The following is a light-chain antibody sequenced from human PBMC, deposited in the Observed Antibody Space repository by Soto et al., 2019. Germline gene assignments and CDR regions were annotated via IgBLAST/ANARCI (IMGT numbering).Light chain of an antibody. CDR2: MVS. Sequence: DVVMTQSPLSLSVTPGQPASISCRSSQSLVASNGITYFFWFHQRPGQSPRRLIYMVSNRDSGVPDRCSGSGSGTDFTLKITRVEADDVGVYCCMQSAHWPHTFGQGTKLEI. CDR1: QSLVASNGITY. V-gene: IGKV2-30*01. CDR3: MQSAHWPHT. J-gene: IGKJ2*01.